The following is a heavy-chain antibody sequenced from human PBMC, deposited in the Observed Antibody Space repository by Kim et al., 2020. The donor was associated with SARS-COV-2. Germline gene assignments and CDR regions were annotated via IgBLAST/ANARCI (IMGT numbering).Heavy chain of an antibody. CDR2: IWYDGSNT. Sequence: GGSLRLSCVASGFSFRSYGMYWVRQAPGKGLEWVAIIWYDGSNTYYADSVKGRFTISRDNSKDTLYLQMNSLRAEDTAIYYCARDTSSWYYFDYWGQGTL. CDR1: GFSFRSYG. D-gene: IGHD6-13*01. CDR3: ARDTSSWYYFDY. J-gene: IGHJ4*02. V-gene: IGHV3-33*01.